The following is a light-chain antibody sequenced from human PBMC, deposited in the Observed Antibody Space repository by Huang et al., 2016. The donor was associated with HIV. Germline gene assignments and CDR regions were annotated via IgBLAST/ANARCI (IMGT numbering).Light chain of an antibody. CDR1: QGVNDN. V-gene: IGKV3-15*01. CDR3: QQYNKWPPWT. Sequence: EIVMTQSPATLSVSPGERATLSCRASQGVNDNVAWYQQQPGQAPRLLMYGPSTRAPGIPARFSGSGSGTEFNLTISSLQSEDFAIYFCQQYNKWPPWTFGQGTKVEIK. CDR2: GPS. J-gene: IGKJ1*01.